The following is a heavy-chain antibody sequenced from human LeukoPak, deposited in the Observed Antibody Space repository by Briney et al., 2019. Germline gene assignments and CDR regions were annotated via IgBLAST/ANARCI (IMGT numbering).Heavy chain of an antibody. CDR3: AKERCSGGTCYLDY. D-gene: IGHD2-15*01. CDR2: IRNDGSNT. CDR1: GFTFSIYG. V-gene: IGHV3-30*02. J-gene: IGHJ4*02. Sequence: GGPLRLSCAASGFTFSIYGIYWVRQAPGKGLGCVAFIRNDGSNTYYADSVKGRFTISRDNSKNTLYLQMNSLRTEDTAVYYCAKERCSGGTCYLDYWGQGTLVTVSS.